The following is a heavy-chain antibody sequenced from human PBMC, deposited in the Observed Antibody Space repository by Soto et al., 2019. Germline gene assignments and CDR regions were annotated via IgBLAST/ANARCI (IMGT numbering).Heavy chain of an antibody. CDR1: GFIFDDYV. V-gene: IGHV3-49*04. D-gene: IGHD5-12*01. CDR2: IRNKASGGTT. Sequence: GGSLRLSCTASGFIFDDYVMTWVRQAPGKGLEFVGSIRNKASGGTTEYAASVKGRFTISRDDSKSVAYLQMNSLKTEDTAVYYCTKWPGNAQSNFEHWGQGTQVTVSS. CDR3: TKWPGNAQSNFEH. J-gene: IGHJ4*02.